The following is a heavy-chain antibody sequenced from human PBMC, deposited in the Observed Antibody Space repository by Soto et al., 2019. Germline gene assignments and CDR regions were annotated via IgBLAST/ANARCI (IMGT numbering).Heavy chain of an antibody. J-gene: IGHJ4*02. CDR2: INPSDGNR. CDR3: ARYRLRGYDSSGFYS. CDR1: GYTFTSYY. D-gene: IGHD3-22*01. V-gene: IGHV1-18*04. Sequence: ASVKVSCKASGYTFTSYYMNWVRQAPGQGLEWMGWINPSDGNRNFAQKFEDRVTMTTATSTNTVFLELRSLKSDDTAIYYFARYRLRGYDSSGFYSWGQGTMVTVSS.